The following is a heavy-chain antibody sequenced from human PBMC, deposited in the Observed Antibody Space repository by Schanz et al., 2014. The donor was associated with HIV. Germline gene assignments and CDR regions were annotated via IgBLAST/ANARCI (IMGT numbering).Heavy chain of an antibody. D-gene: IGHD6-13*01. CDR3: ARGQPLVQRWFDP. CDR2: ISGSDGDT. J-gene: IGHJ5*02. Sequence: EVQLVESGGGLVQPGGSLRLSCAASGFTFSSYAMTWVRQAPGKGLDWVSTISGSDGDTYYADSVKGRFTISRDNSKNTLYLQMNSLRPEDTAVYYCARGQPLVQRWFDPWGQGTLVTVSS. V-gene: IGHV3-23*04. CDR1: GFTFSSYA.